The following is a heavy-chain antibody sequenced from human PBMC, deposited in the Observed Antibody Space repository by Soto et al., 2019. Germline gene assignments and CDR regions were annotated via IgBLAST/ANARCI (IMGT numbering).Heavy chain of an antibody. J-gene: IGHJ4*02. CDR1: VGSISSYS. CDR2: IYYSGST. Sequence: SETLSLTCTVSVGSISSYSRSWIRQPPGKGLEWIGYIYYSGSTNYNPSLKSRVTISVDTSKNQFSLKLSSVTAADTAVYYCARVYCSSTSCFPDYWGQGTLVTVSS. CDR3: ARVYCSSTSCFPDY. D-gene: IGHD2-2*01. V-gene: IGHV4-59*01.